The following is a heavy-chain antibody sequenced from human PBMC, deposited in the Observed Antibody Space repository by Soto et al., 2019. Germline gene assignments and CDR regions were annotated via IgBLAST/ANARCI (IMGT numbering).Heavy chain of an antibody. Sequence: GASVKVSCKASGYTFTSYGISWVRQAPGQGLEWMGWISAYNGNTNYAQKLQGRVTMTTDTSTSTAYMELRSLRSDDTAVYYCARDPTITIFGVVIPFLGDAFDIWGQGTMVTVSS. J-gene: IGHJ3*02. V-gene: IGHV1-18*01. CDR1: GYTFTSYG. D-gene: IGHD3-3*01. CDR2: ISAYNGNT. CDR3: ARDPTITIFGVVIPFLGDAFDI.